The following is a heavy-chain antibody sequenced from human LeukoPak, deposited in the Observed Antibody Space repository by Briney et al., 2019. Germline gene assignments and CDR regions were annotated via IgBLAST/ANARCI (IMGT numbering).Heavy chain of an antibody. CDR2: IYTSGST. V-gene: IGHV4-4*07. CDR1: GNSFGDYY. CDR3: ARGGCSGGSCYSLDY. Sequence: PSETLSLTCTVSGNSFGDYYWSWIRQPAGKGLEWIGRIYTSGSTTYNPSLKSRVTISVDTSKNQFSLKLSSVTAADTAVYYCARGGCSGGSCYSLDYWGQGTLVTVSS. D-gene: IGHD2-15*01. J-gene: IGHJ4*02.